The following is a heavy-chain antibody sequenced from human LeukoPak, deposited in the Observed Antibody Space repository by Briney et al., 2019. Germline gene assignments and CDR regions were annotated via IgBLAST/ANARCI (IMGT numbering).Heavy chain of an antibody. CDR1: GFTFDDYA. D-gene: IGHD3-16*01. V-gene: IGHV3-9*01. CDR2: ITWNSGIK. Sequence: SLRLSCAASGFTFDDYAMHWVRQGPGKGLEWVSYITWNSGIKGYADSVKGRFTISRDNAKNSLVLRMNSLRVEDTALYYCAKLGGAFDIWGQGTMVIVSS. CDR3: AKLGGAFDI. J-gene: IGHJ3*02.